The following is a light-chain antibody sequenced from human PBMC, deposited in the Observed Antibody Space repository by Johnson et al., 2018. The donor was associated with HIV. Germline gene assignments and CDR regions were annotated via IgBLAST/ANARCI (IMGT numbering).Light chain of an antibody. J-gene: IGLJ1*01. Sequence: QSVLTQSPSVSAAPGQKVTISCSGSSSNIGNNYVSWYQQLPGTAPKLLIYDNNKRPSGIPDRFSGSKSDTSATLGITGLQTGDEADYYCGTWDSSLSAGGVFGTGTKVTVL. V-gene: IGLV1-51*01. CDR3: GTWDSSLSAGGV. CDR2: DNN. CDR1: SSNIGNNY.